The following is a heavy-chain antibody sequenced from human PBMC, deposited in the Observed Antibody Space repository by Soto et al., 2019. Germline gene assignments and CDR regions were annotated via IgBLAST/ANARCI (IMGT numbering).Heavy chain of an antibody. CDR3: ARGSSWLDY. J-gene: IGHJ4*02. CDR1: GFTFSSYS. Sequence: PGGSLRLSCAASGFTFSSYSMNWVRQAPGKGLEWVSYISSTGSTIYYAGSVKGRFTISRDNAKNSLYVQMNSLRDEDTAVYYCARGSSWLDYWGQGTLVTVSS. CDR2: ISSTGSTI. D-gene: IGHD6-13*01. V-gene: IGHV3-48*02.